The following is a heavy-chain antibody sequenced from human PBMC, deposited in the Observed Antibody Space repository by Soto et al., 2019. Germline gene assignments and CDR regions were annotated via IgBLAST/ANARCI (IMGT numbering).Heavy chain of an antibody. D-gene: IGHD6-13*01. CDR2: IDPSDSYT. CDR3: ARHQQQLVNDAFDI. Sequence: GASLQISCEGSGYSFSRYWISWVRQMPGKGLEWMGRIDPSDSYTNYSPSFQGHVTISADKSISTAYLQWSSLKASDTAMYYCARHQQQLVNDAFDIWGQGTMVTVSS. CDR1: GYSFSRYW. J-gene: IGHJ3*02. V-gene: IGHV5-10-1*01.